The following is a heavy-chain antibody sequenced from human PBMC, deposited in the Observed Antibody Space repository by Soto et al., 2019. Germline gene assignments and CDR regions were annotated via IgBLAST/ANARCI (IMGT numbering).Heavy chain of an antibody. V-gene: IGHV4-39*02. CDR1: GDSITSNSYF. Sequence: SETLSLTCPVSGDSITSNSYFWAWIRQPPGKGLEWIGSIYYSGTTYYNPSLQSRFTISRDNAKNSLYLQMNSLRAEDTAVYYCAREDYYYYYGMDVWGQGTTVTVSS. CDR3: AREDYYYYYGMDV. CDR2: IYYSGTT. J-gene: IGHJ6*02.